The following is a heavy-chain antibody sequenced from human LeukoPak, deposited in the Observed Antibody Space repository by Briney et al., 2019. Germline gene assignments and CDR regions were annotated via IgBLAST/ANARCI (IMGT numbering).Heavy chain of an antibody. D-gene: IGHD2-2*03. J-gene: IGHJ4*02. V-gene: IGHV3-48*01. CDR3: ARAGAGYCSTTSCYYFDY. CDR1: GFTFSSYS. CDR2: ISRSSSTI. Sequence: PGGSLRLSCVASGFTFSSYSMNWVRQAPGKGLEWVSYISRSSSTIYYAGSVKGRITISRDNGKNSLYLQMNSLRAEDTAVYYCARAGAGYCSTTSCYYFDYWGQGTLVTVSS.